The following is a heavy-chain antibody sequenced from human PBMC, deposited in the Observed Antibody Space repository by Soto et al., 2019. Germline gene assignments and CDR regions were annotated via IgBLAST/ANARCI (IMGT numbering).Heavy chain of an antibody. CDR1: GFTFSTYW. CDR3: ARDIPKGACSLDY. J-gene: IGHJ4*02. CDR2: INEDGSVK. D-gene: IGHD1-26*01. V-gene: IGHV3-7*01. Sequence: EVQLVESGGGLVQPGGSLRLSCAASGFTFSTYWMTWVRQAPGRGLEWVANINEDGSVKGYVDSVKGRFTISRDNARNSLNLQMDSLRAEDTAVYSCARDIPKGACSLDYWGQGTLVSVSS.